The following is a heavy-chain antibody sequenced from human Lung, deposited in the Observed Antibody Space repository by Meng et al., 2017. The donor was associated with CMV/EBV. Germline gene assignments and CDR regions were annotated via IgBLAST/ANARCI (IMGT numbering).Heavy chain of an antibody. J-gene: IGHJ4*02. Sequence: ASVKVSCKASGYTFTSYGISWVRQAPGQGLEWMGWISAYNGNTNYAQKLQGRVTMTTDTSTSTAYMELRSLRSDDTAVYYCARNRYCSSTSCYFDYWGQGXLVTVSS. CDR2: ISAYNGNT. CDR1: GYTFTSYG. CDR3: ARNRYCSSTSCYFDY. V-gene: IGHV1-18*01. D-gene: IGHD2-2*01.